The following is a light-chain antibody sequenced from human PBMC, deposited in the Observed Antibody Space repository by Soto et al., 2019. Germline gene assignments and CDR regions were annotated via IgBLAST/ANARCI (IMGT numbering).Light chain of an antibody. J-gene: IGKJ1*01. V-gene: IGKV3-20*01. CDR1: QSVRSTY. CDR3: QQYRDLPQT. CDR2: NSS. Sequence: EIVLTQSPGTLSLSPGERATLSCRASQSVRSTYLAWYQQKPGQAPRLLIYNSSTRATGIPDRCSGSGSGTDFTLTISRLEPEDFALYYCQQYRDLPQTFGQGTQVEIK.